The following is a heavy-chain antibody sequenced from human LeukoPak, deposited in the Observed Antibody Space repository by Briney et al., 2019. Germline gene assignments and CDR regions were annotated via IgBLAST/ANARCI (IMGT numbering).Heavy chain of an antibody. CDR3: ARESSITIFGVVISRGAAFDF. CDR2: ISYDGSNK. CDR1: GFTFSSYA. Sequence: PGRSLRLSCAASGFTFSSYAMHWVRQAPGKGLEWVTVISYDGSNKYHADSVKGRFTISRDNSKNTLYLQMNSLRVEDTAVYYCARESSITIFGVVISRGAAFDFWGQGTMVTVSS. J-gene: IGHJ3*01. V-gene: IGHV3-30-3*01. D-gene: IGHD3-3*01.